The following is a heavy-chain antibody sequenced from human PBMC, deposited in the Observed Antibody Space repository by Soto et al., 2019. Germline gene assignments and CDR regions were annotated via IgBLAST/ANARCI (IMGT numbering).Heavy chain of an antibody. CDR1: EYTFTSYL. Sequence: LVQSGSQVQKPGASVKLSCKTSEYTFTSYLLHWVRQAPGQGLEWMGVIDPNGGDTNYAQIFKGRVAMTRDTSTKTAYLELIGLTSGDTAVYFCAKDGDLSMARSLRTEYNWFDSWGQGTLVIVSS. J-gene: IGHJ5*01. CDR3: AKDGDLSMARSLRTEYNWFDS. D-gene: IGHD4-17*01. V-gene: IGHV1-46*01. CDR2: IDPNGGDT.